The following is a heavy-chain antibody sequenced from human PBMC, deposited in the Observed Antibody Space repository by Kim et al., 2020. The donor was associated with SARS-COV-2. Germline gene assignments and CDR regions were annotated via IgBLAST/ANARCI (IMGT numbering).Heavy chain of an antibody. CDR2: INHSGST. V-gene: IGHV4-34*01. D-gene: IGHD6-19*01. Sequence: SETLSLTCAVYGGSFSGYYWSWIRQPPGKGLEWIGEINHSGSTNYNPSLKSRVTISVDTSKNQFSLKLSSVTAADTAVYYCARVGWSVSSSGWSNWYFDLWGRGTLVTVSS. CDR3: ARVGWSVSSSGWSNWYFDL. CDR1: GGSFSGYY. J-gene: IGHJ2*01.